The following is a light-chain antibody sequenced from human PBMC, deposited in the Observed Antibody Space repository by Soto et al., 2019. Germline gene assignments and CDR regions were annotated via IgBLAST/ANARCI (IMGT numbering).Light chain of an antibody. CDR1: RSNIGSNP. CDR2: SNN. Sequence: QSVLTQPPSASGTPGQRVTISCSGSRSNIGSNPVNWYQQLPGTAPKLLIDSNNQRPSGVPDRFSGSRSGTSASLAISGLQSEDEADYYCAAWDESLYGRVFGTGTKLTVL. CDR3: AAWDESLYGRV. V-gene: IGLV1-44*01. J-gene: IGLJ1*01.